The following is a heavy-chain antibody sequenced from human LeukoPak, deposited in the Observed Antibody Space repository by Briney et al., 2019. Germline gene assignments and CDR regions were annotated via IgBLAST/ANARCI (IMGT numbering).Heavy chain of an antibody. CDR2: INHSGST. V-gene: IGHV4-34*01. Sequence: SETLSLTCAVYGGSFSGYYWSWIRQPPGEGLEWIGEINHSGSTNYNPSLKSRVTISVDTSKNQFSLKLSSVTAADTAVYYCARSGYSSSWYRVDYWGQGTLVTVSS. CDR3: ARSGYSSSWYRVDY. CDR1: GGSFSGYY. J-gene: IGHJ4*02. D-gene: IGHD6-13*01.